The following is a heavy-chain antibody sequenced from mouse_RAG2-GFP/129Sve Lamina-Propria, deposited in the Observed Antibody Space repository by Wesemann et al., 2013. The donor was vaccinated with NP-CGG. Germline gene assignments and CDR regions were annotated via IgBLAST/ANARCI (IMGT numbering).Heavy chain of an antibody. CDR1: GYTFTSYV. D-gene: IGHD2-4*01. V-gene: IGHV1-14*01. CDR2: INPYNDGT. J-gene: IGHJ3*01. CDR3: ARGNDYDWFAY. Sequence: EVQLQQSGPELVKPGASVKMSCKASGYTFTSYVMHWVKQKPGQGLEWIGYINPYNDGTKYNEKFKGKATLTSDKSSSTAYMELSSLTSEDSAVYYCARGNDYDWFAYWGQGTLVTVSA.